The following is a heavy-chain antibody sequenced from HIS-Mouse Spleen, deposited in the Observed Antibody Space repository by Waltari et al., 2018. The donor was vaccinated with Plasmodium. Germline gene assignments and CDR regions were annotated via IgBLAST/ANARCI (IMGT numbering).Heavy chain of an antibody. J-gene: IGHJ1*01. D-gene: IGHD6-13*01. V-gene: IGHV1-2*02. CDR3: ARVLGYKAAAGTFVEYFQH. CDR2: INPNSG. CDR1: GYTFTGYY. Sequence: QVQLVQSGAEVKKPGASVKVSCKASGYTFTGYYMHWVRKAPGRGLEWVGGINPNSGDTSISTAYMELSRLRSDDTAVYYCARVLGYKAAAGTFVEYFQHWGQGTLVTVSS.